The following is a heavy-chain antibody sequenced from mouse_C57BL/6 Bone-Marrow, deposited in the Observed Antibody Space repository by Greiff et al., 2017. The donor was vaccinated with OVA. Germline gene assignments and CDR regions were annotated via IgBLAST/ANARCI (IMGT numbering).Heavy chain of an antibody. J-gene: IGHJ3*01. CDR3: TRTDGYYSAY. CDR2: IDPETGGT. V-gene: IGHV1-15*01. Sequence: QVQLQQSGAELVRPGASVTLSCKASGYTFTDYEMHWVKQTPVHGLEWIGAIDPETGGTAYNQKFKGKAILTADKSSSTAYMELRSLTSEDSAVYYCTRTDGYYSAYWGQGTLVTVSA. D-gene: IGHD2-3*01. CDR1: GYTFTDYE.